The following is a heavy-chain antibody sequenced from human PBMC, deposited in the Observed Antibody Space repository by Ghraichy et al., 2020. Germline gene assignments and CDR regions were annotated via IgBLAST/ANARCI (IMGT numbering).Heavy chain of an antibody. CDR3: AYGLTTSDRWFDP. CDR1: GYTFTDYY. CDR2: INPNSGGT. Sequence: ASVKVSCKASGYTFTDYYIHWVRQAPGQGLEWMGWINPNSGGTKYAQKFQGRVTMTRDTSISTAYMELSRLRSDDTAVYYCAYGLTTSDRWFDPWGQGTLVTVSS. J-gene: IGHJ5*02. D-gene: IGHD1/OR15-1a*01. V-gene: IGHV1-2*02.